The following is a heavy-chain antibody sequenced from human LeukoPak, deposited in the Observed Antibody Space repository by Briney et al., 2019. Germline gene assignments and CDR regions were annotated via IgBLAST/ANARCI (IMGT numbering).Heavy chain of an antibody. CDR2: INPSGGGT. CDR1: GYSFTSFY. Sequence: ASVKVSCQASGYSFTSFYMHWVRQAPGQGLEWMGIINPSGGGTTYAQKFQGRVTMTRDTSTSTVYMELSSLRSEDTAVYYCTRRYRNGMDVWGQGTTVTVSS. V-gene: IGHV1-46*01. J-gene: IGHJ6*02. D-gene: IGHD1-1*01. CDR3: TRRYRNGMDV.